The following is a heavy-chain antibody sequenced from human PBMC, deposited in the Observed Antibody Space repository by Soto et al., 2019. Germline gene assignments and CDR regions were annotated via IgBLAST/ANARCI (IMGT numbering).Heavy chain of an antibody. CDR3: ARDRIPGPYYYYGMDV. CDR1: GYTFTSCG. V-gene: IGHV1-18*01. CDR2: ISAYNGNT. Sequence: GASVKVSCKASGYTFTSCGISWVRQAPGQGLEWMGWISAYNGNTNYAQKLQGRVTMTTDTSTSTAYMELRSLRSDDTAVYYCARDRIPGPYYYYGMDVWGQGTTVTVSS. J-gene: IGHJ6*02.